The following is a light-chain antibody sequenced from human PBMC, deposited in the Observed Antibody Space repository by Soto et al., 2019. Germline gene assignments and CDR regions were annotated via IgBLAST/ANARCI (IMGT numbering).Light chain of an antibody. J-gene: IGKJ2*01. CDR2: WAS. V-gene: IGKV4-1*01. CDR1: QSVLYSSNNKNY. Sequence: DIVMTQSPDSLAVSLGERATINCKSSQSVLYSSNNKNYLAWYQQKPGQPPKLLIYWASTRESGVPDRFSGSGSGTDFTLTISSPQAEDVAVYDCQQYYSTPPTFGQGTKLEIK. CDR3: QQYYSTPPT.